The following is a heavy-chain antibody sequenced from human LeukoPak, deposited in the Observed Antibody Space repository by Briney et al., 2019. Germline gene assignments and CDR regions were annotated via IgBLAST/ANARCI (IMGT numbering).Heavy chain of an antibody. CDR3: AREAAGGAFDI. V-gene: IGHV3-30*01. D-gene: IGHD3-10*01. J-gene: IGHJ3*02. CDR1: GFTFSSYA. CDR2: ISYDGSNK. Sequence: GGSLRLSCAASGFTFSSYAMHWVRQAPGKGLEWVAVISYDGSNKYYADSVKGRFTISRDNSKNTLYLQMNSLRAEDTAVCYCAREAAGGAFDIWGQGTMVTVSS.